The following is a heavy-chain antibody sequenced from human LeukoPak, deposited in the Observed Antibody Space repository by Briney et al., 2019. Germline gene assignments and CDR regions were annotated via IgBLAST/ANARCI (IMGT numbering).Heavy chain of an antibody. D-gene: IGHD3-16*01. CDR1: GGSISGTYY. J-gene: IGHJ3*01. CDR2: IYYTGTT. Sequence: SETLSLTCTVSGGSISGTYYWRWIRQPPGKGLEWIGYIYYTGTTDSNPSLKSRVTISLDTSKNQFSLNLSSVTAADTAVYYCARRWVYDKRAFDVWGRGTMVTVSS. CDR3: ARRWVYDKRAFDV. V-gene: IGHV4-59*08.